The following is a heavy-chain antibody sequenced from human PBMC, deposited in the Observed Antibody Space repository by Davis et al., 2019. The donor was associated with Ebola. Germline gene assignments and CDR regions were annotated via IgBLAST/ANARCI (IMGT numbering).Heavy chain of an antibody. CDR3: ARDGAPYSGSVRYYFDY. CDR1: GGSISSGGYY. V-gene: IGHV4-31*03. Sequence: MPSETLSPTCTVSGGSISSGGYYWSWIRQHPGKGLEWIGYIYYSGSTYYNPSLKSRVTISVDTSKNQFSLKLSSVTAADTAVYYCARDGAPYSGSVRYYFDYWGQGTLVTVSS. D-gene: IGHD5-12*01. CDR2: IYYSGST. J-gene: IGHJ4*02.